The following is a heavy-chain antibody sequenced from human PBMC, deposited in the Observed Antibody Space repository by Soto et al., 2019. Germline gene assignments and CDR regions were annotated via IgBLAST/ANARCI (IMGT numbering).Heavy chain of an antibody. D-gene: IGHD6-19*01. CDR1: GGTFSSYA. CDR3: ARRGNYSSGWYGSFAY. J-gene: IGHJ4*02. V-gene: IGHV1-69*01. Sequence: QVQLVQSGAEVKKPGSSVKVSCKASGGTFSSYAISWVRQAPGQGLEWMGGIIPIFGTANYAQKFQGSVTITADESTSTAYMGLSSLRSEDTAVYYCARRGNYSSGWYGSFAYWGQGTLVTVSS. CDR2: IIPIFGTA.